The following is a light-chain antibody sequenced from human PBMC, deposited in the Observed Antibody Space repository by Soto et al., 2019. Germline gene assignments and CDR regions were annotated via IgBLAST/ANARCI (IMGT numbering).Light chain of an antibody. CDR3: AAWDDSLNAWV. CDR2: KNS. V-gene: IGLV1-44*01. J-gene: IGLJ3*02. Sequence: QLVLTQPPSASGTPGQRVTISCSGSSSNIGRNTVNWYQQVPGTAPKLLFYKNSQRPSGVPDRFSGSKSGTSASLAISGLQSEDEADYYCAAWDDSLNAWVFGGGTQLTVL. CDR1: SSNIGRNT.